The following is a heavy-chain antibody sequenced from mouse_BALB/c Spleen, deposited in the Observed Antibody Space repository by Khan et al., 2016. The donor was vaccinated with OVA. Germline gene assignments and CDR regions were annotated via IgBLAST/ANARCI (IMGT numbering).Heavy chain of an antibody. CDR2: IIYTGYT. CDR3: ARSTYRYAFVY. J-gene: IGHJ3*01. V-gene: IGHV3-8*02. Sequence: EVQLQESGPSLVKPSQTLSLTCSVTGDSITSGYWNWIRKFPGSKLEYMGYIIYTGYTYYNPFLKSRISITRHTSKNQYYLQLNSVTDEDTATYYCARSTYRYAFVYWGQGTLVTVSA. CDR1: GDSITSGY. D-gene: IGHD2-14*01.